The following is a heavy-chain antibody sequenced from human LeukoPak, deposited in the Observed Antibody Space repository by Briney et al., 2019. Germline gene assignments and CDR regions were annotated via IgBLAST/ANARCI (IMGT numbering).Heavy chain of an antibody. J-gene: IGHJ4*02. V-gene: IGHV3-53*05. CDR2: IYSGGST. CDR3: AARYYYGSGSTDDY. D-gene: IGHD3-10*01. CDR1: GFTVSSNY. Sequence: PGGSLRLSCAASGFTVSSNYMSWVRQAPGKGLEWVSVIYSGGSTYYADSVKGRFTISRDNSKNTLYLQMNSLRAEDTAVYYCAARYYYGSGSTDDYWGQGILVTVSS.